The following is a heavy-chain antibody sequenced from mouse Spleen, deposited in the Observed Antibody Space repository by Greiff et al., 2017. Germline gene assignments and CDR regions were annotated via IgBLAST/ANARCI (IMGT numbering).Heavy chain of an antibody. Sequence: QVQLKQPGAELVKPGASVKLSCKASGYTFTSYWMHWVKQRPGRGLEWIGRIDPNSGGTKYNEKFKSKATLTVDKPSSTAYMQLSSLTSEDSAVYYCARDYYGNYLYAMDYWGQGTSVTVSS. CDR3: ARDYYGNYLYAMDY. CDR1: GYTFTSYW. V-gene: IGHV1-72*01. CDR2: IDPNSGGT. J-gene: IGHJ4*01. D-gene: IGHD2-1*01.